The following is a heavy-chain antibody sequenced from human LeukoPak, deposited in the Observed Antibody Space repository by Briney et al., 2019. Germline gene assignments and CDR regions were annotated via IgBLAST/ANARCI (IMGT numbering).Heavy chain of an antibody. CDR3: ARVGSDFWSGYYIGY. V-gene: IGHV4-59*01. J-gene: IGHJ4*02. CDR2: IYYSGST. CDR1: SGSISSYY. D-gene: IGHD3-3*01. Sequence: SETLSLTCTVSSGSISSYYWSWIRQPPGKGLEWIGYIYYSGSTNYNPSLKSRVTISVDTSKNQFSLKLSSVTAADTAVYYCARVGSDFWSGYYIGYWGQGTLVTVSS.